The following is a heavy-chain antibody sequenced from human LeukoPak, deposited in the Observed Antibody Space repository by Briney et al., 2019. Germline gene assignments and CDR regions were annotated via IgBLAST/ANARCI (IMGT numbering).Heavy chain of an antibody. V-gene: IGHV2-5*02. CDR2: IYWDDDK. CDR1: GFSLSTSGVG. Sequence: SGPTLVKPTQTLTLTCTFSGFSLSTSGVGVGWIRQPPGKALEWLALIYWDDDKRYSPSLKSRLTITKDTSKNQVVLTMTNMDPVDTATYYCAHRPGAAAGREVWFDPWGQGTLVPVSS. CDR3: AHRPGAAAGREVWFDP. D-gene: IGHD6-13*01. J-gene: IGHJ5*02.